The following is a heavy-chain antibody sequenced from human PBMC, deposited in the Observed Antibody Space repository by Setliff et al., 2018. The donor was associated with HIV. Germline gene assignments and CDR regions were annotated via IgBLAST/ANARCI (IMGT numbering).Heavy chain of an antibody. J-gene: IGHJ4*02. Sequence: SETLSLTCTVSGGSINSGSYYWNWIRQPAGKGLEWIGHIYASGSTNYNPSLKNRVTISIDTSKNQFSLKLRSVTAADTAVYYCARGNRVFDYWGQGALVTVSS. CDR1: GGSINSGSYY. D-gene: IGHD3-3*01. CDR2: IYASGST. CDR3: ARGNRVFDY. V-gene: IGHV4-61*10.